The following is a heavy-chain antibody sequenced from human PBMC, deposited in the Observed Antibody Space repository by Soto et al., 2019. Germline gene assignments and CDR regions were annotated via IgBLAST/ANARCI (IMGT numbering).Heavy chain of an antibody. CDR1: GFTFGSSG. V-gene: IGHV3-23*01. D-gene: IGHD5-12*01. J-gene: IGHJ4*02. CDR3: AKDSGYDHTD. CDR2: LNGSGGST. Sequence: EVQLLESGGGLVQPGGSLRLSCAASGFTFGSSGMSWVRQAPGKGLEWISGLNGSGGSTYYADSVKGRFTISRDTSKSTLYLQMHSLRVEDTAVYYCAKDSGYDHTDWGQGTLVTVSS.